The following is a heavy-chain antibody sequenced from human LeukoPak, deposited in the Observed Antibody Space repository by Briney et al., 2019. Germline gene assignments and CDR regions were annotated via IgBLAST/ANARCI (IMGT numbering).Heavy chain of an antibody. CDR3: ASGVAGTYYYYGMDV. Sequence: GGSLRLSCAASGFTFSSYWMSWVRQAPGKGLEWVANIKQGGSEKYYVDSVKGRFTISRDNAKNSLYLQMNSLRAEDTAVYYCASGVAGTYYYYGMDVWGQGTTVTVSS. CDR1: GFTFSSYW. D-gene: IGHD6-19*01. CDR2: IKQGGSEK. J-gene: IGHJ6*02. V-gene: IGHV3-7*01.